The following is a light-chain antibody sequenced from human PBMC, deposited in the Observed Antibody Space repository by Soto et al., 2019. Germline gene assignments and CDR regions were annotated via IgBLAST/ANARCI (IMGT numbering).Light chain of an antibody. CDR3: HQHATSPLT. V-gene: IGKV3-20*01. CDR1: ESVGRNY. J-gene: IGKJ4*01. Sequence: EIVLTQSPGTLSLSPGERATLSCRASESVGRNYLAWFQQKPGQPPRLLIYHASTTATGVPDWFSVSGSGTDFTLTISALEPEDFAVYYCHQHATSPLTFGGGTKVEI. CDR2: HAS.